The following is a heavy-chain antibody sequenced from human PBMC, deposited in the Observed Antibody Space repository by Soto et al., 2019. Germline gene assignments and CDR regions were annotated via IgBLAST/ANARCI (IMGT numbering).Heavy chain of an antibody. CDR3: AKGKGYNWYDEAAVDI. Sequence: VQLVESGGGLVQPGKSLRLSCAASGFTFHDFAMHWVRQAPGKGLEWVSGISWNSGSMGYADSVNGRVIISRDNAMNSLHLQMNSLRAEDTALYYCAKGKGYNWYDEAAVDIWGQGTMVTVSS. CDR1: GFTFHDFA. V-gene: IGHV3-9*01. J-gene: IGHJ3*02. D-gene: IGHD1-20*01. CDR2: ISWNSGSM.